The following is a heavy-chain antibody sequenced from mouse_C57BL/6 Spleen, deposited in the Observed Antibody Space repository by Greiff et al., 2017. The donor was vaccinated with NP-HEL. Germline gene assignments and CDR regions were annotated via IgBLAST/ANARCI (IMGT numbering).Heavy chain of an antibody. Sequence: QVQLQQSGAELVKPGASVKISCKASGYAFSSYWMNWVKQRPGKGLEWIGQIYPGDGDTNYNGKFTGKATLTADKSSSTAYMQLSSLTSEDSAVYFCARGDYYGTGAMDYWGQGTSVTVSS. CDR3: ARGDYYGTGAMDY. D-gene: IGHD1-1*01. CDR1: GYAFSSYW. J-gene: IGHJ4*01. CDR2: IYPGDGDT. V-gene: IGHV1-80*01.